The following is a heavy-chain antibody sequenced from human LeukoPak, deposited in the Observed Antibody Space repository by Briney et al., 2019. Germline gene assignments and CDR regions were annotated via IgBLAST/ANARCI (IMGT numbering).Heavy chain of an antibody. V-gene: IGHV3-30*02. CDR2: IRYDGSDK. D-gene: IGHD3-10*02. Sequence: PGGSLRLSCAASGFSLSNSAMHWVRRAPGKGLEWVAFIRYDGSDKYYADSVKGRFTISRDTSKNTLYLQMNGLRDEDTAVYYCAKDLVRGRGFAYWGRGTLVTVSS. J-gene: IGHJ4*02. CDR1: GFSLSNSA. CDR3: AKDLVRGRGFAY.